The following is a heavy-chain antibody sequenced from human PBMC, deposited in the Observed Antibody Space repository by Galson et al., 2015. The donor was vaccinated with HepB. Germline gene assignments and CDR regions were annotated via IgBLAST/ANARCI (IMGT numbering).Heavy chain of an antibody. V-gene: IGHV3-7*03. CDR1: GFTFSSYW. D-gene: IGHD6-13*01. CDR2: IKQDGSEK. Sequence: SLRLSCAASGFTFSSYWMSWVRQAPGKGLEWVANIKQDGSEKYYADSVKGRFTISRDNAKNSLYLQMNSLRAEDTAVYYCARVSHSTRYSSSWAPRSYYGMDVWGQGTTVTVSS. J-gene: IGHJ6*02. CDR3: ARVSHSTRYSSSWAPRSYYGMDV.